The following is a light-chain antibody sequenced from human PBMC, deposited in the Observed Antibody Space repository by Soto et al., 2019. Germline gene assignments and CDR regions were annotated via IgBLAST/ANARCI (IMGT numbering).Light chain of an antibody. V-gene: IGLV2-8*01. Sequence: QSVLTQPPSASGSPGQSVTISCTGTSSDVGGYNYVSWYQHHPGKAPKLMIYEVSQRPSGVPDRFSGSKSGNTASLTVSGLQAEDEADYYFSSYAGSNNPFVFGTGTKVTVL. CDR1: SSDVGGYNY. CDR2: EVS. CDR3: SSYAGSNNPFV. J-gene: IGLJ1*01.